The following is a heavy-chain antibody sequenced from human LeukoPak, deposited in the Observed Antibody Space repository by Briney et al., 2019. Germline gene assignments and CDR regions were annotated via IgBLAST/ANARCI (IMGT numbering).Heavy chain of an antibody. CDR1: GFTFSSYG. D-gene: IGHD3-10*01. CDR2: IRYDGSNK. J-gene: IGHJ4*02. Sequence: GGSLRLSSAASGFTFSSYGMHWVRQAPSKGLEWVAFIRYDGSNKDYADSVKGRFIISRDNSKNTLYLQMNSLRAEDTAVYFCAKDRYYGSGRYYDYWGQGTLVTVPS. CDR3: AKDRYYGSGRYYDY. V-gene: IGHV3-30*02.